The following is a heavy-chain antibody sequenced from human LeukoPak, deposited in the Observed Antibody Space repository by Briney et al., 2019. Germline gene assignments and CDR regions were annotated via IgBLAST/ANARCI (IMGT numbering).Heavy chain of an antibody. Sequence: SETLSLTCTVSGGSISSYYWSWIRQPPGKGLEWIGYIYHSGSTNYNPSLKSRVTISVDTYRTQFSLKLSSVTAADTAVYYCARHGYSSLYYWGQGTLVTVSS. CDR3: ARHGYSSLYY. D-gene: IGHD5-18*01. CDR2: IYHSGST. CDR1: GGSISSYY. V-gene: IGHV4-59*08. J-gene: IGHJ4*02.